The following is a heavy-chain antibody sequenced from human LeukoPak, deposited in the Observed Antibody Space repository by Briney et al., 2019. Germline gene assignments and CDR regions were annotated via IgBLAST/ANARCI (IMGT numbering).Heavy chain of an antibody. J-gene: IGHJ4*02. D-gene: IGHD3-9*01. Sequence: SVKVSCKASGGTFSSYAISWVRQAPGRGLEWMGGIIPIFGTANYAQKFQGRVTITTDESTSTAYMELSSLRSEDTAVYYCATPSGADYDILTGYYFDYWGQGTLVTVSS. CDR1: GGTFSSYA. CDR2: IIPIFGTA. V-gene: IGHV1-69*05. CDR3: ATPSGADYDILTGYYFDY.